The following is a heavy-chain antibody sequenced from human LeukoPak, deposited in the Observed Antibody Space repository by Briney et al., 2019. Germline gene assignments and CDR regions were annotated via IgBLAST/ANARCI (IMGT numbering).Heavy chain of an antibody. CDR3: AKVADCSSTSCYTLDY. CDR1: GFTFSSYA. J-gene: IGHJ4*02. D-gene: IGHD2-2*02. Sequence: HPGGSLRLSCAASGFTFSSYAMSWVRQAPGKGLEWVSAISGSGGSTYYADSVKGRFTISRDNSKNTLYLQMNSLRAEDTAVYYCAKVADCSSTSCYTLDYWGQGTLVTVSS. V-gene: IGHV3-23*01. CDR2: ISGSGGST.